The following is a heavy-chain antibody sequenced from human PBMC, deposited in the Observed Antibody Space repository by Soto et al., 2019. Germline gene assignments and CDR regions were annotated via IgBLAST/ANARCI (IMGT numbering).Heavy chain of an antibody. CDR1: GGSISSYY. D-gene: IGHD4-17*01. CDR3: ASSTTAPYYFDY. Sequence: PSETLSLTCTVSGGSISSYYWSWIRQPPGKGLKWIGYIYYSGSTNYNPSLKSRVTISVDTSKNQFSLKLSSVTAADTAVYYCASSTTAPYYFDYWGQGTLVTVSS. J-gene: IGHJ4*02. V-gene: IGHV4-59*01. CDR2: IYYSGST.